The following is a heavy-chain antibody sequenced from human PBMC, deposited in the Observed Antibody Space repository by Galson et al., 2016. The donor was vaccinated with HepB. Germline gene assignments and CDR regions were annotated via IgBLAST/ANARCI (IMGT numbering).Heavy chain of an antibody. CDR2: IYSGGST. V-gene: IGHV3-53*01. CDR1: GFTVSSKY. Sequence: SLRLSCAASGFTVSSKYMSWVRQAPGKGLEWVSVIYSGGSTYYADSVKGRFTISRDNSKNTLYLQMNTLRAEDTAVYHCARGAYGDPLDYWGQGTLVTVSS. D-gene: IGHD4-17*01. CDR3: ARGAYGDPLDY. J-gene: IGHJ4*02.